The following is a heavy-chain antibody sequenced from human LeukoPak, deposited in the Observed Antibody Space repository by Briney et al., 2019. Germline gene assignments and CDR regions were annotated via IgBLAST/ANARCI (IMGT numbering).Heavy chain of an antibody. Sequence: GGSLRLSCAASGFTFSSYAMSWVRQAPGKGLEWASAISGSGGSTYYADSVKGRFTISRDNSKNTLYLQMNSLRAEDTAVYYCAKGSDSSGYYYVLCFDYWGQGTLVTVSS. CDR2: ISGSGGST. D-gene: IGHD3-22*01. CDR1: GFTFSSYA. J-gene: IGHJ4*02. V-gene: IGHV3-23*01. CDR3: AKGSDSSGYYYVLCFDY.